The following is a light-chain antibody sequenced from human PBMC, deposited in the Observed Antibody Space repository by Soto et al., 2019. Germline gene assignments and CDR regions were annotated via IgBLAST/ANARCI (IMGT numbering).Light chain of an antibody. CDR1: QRIGGF. J-gene: IGKJ4*01. CDR2: AAS. CDR3: QQSYSTPLT. V-gene: IGKV1-39*01. Sequence: DIQMTQSPSSLSVSVGDRVTITCRASQRIGGFLNWYQQKLGKAPKLLIYAASSLQSGVPSRFRGSGSGTDFTLTISSLQPEDFATYYCQQSYSTPLTFGGETKVDI.